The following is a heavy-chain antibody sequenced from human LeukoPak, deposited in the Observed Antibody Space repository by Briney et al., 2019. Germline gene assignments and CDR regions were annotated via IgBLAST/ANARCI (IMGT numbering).Heavy chain of an antibody. D-gene: IGHD3-10*01. CDR2: INHSGST. V-gene: IGHV4-34*01. J-gene: IGHJ6*03. CDR3: ARHRAGRHYYYYMDV. Sequence: PSETLSLTCTVSGGSIRSYYWSWIRQPPGKGLEWIGEINHSGSTNYNPSLKSRVTISVDTSKNQFSLKLSSVTAADTAVYYCARHRAGRHYYYYMDVWGKGTTVTISS. CDR1: GGSIRSYY.